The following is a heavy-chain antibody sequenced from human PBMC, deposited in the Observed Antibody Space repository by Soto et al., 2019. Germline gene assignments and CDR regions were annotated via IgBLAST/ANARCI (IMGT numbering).Heavy chain of an antibody. J-gene: IGHJ6*02. CDR3: AREGQAPYYYYGMDA. V-gene: IGHV1-18*01. Sequence: QVQVVQSGDEVKKPGASVKVSCKASGYTFTNYGFSWVRQAPGQGLAWMGWISGYNGNTRYAEKFQATVTMTTDTSTSTAHMELRSLRSDETAVYYCAREGQAPYYYYGMDAWGQGTAVTVSS. CDR1: GYTFTNYG. CDR2: ISGYNGNT.